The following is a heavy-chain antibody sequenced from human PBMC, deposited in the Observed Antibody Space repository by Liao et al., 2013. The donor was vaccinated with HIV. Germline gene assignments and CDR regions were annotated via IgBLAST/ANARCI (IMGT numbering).Heavy chain of an antibody. CDR1: GGSISSSSYY. CDR3: ARAGGYYDFWGGYYEALNFDY. J-gene: IGHJ4*02. D-gene: IGHD3-3*01. V-gene: IGHV4-39*07. CDR2: IYYSGST. Sequence: QLQLQESGPGLVKPSETLSLTCTVSGGSISSSSYYWGWIRQPPGKGLEWIGSIYYSGSTYYNPSLKSRVTISLDSSKNQFSLKLSSVTAADTAVYYCARAGGYYDFWGGYYEALNFDYWGQGTLVTVSS.